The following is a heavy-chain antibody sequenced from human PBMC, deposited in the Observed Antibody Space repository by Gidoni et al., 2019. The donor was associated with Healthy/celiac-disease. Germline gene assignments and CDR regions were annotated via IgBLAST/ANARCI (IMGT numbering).Heavy chain of an antibody. Sequence: QVQLVQSGAEVKKPGASVKVSCKASGYTFTSYAMHWVRQAPGQRLEWMGWINAGNGNTKYSQKFQGRVTITRDTSASTAYMELSSLRSEDTAVYYCARDNFPLAVAGTLGWFDPWGQGTLVTVSS. CDR2: INAGNGNT. CDR1: GYTFTSYA. CDR3: ARDNFPLAVAGTLGWFDP. V-gene: IGHV1-3*01. D-gene: IGHD6-19*01. J-gene: IGHJ5*02.